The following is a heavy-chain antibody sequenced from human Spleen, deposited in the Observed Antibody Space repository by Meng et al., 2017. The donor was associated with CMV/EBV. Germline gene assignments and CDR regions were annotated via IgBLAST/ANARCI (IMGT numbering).Heavy chain of an antibody. Sequence: GESLKISCKTSGYRFTTFWIAWVRQMPGKGLEWMGVIYPGDSDTRYSPSFQGQVTISADKSISTAYLQWSSLKASDTAMYYCARQVVGFGSTSYGMDVWGQGTTVTVSS. D-gene: IGHD2-2*01. CDR3: ARQVVGFGSTSYGMDV. J-gene: IGHJ6*02. V-gene: IGHV5-51*01. CDR1: GYRFTTFW. CDR2: IYPGDSDT.